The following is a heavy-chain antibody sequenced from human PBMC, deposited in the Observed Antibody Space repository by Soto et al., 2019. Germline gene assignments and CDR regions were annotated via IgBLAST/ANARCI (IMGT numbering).Heavy chain of an antibody. V-gene: IGHV3-23*01. CDR3: ARRPTARAS. D-gene: IGHD1-1*01. Sequence: EAQMLESGGGSVQPGGSLRLSCAASGFTFSTYAVAWVRQSPGKGLEWVSSISASGGDTWYADSVKGRFTISRDNSKNTLYLQMNSLRAEATAVYYCARRPTARASWGQGTLVTVSS. CDR1: GFTFSTYA. CDR2: ISASGGDT. J-gene: IGHJ5*02.